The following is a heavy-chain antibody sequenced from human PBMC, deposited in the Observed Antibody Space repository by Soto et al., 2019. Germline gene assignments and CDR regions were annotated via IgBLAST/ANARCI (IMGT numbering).Heavy chain of an antibody. V-gene: IGHV4-39*01. CDR2: IDYRGST. D-gene: IGHD3-22*01. Sequence: QLQLQESGPGLVKPSETLSLTCTVSAGSISSSSYFSGWIRQPPGKGLEWIGTIDYRGSTSYNPSRKSRVTISVDTSKNQFSLTLSSVTAADTAVYYCATRLYHSRGYYYVPYWGQGTLVTVSS. CDR1: AGSISSSSYF. CDR3: ATRLYHSRGYYYVPY. J-gene: IGHJ4*02.